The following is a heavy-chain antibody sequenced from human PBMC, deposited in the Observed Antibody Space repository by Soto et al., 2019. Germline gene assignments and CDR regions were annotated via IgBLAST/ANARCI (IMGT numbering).Heavy chain of an antibody. D-gene: IGHD1-1*01. CDR3: ARAPKLYRPVLFDY. CDR1: GGSVSSGSYY. CDR2: IYYSGST. V-gene: IGHV4-61*01. J-gene: IGHJ4*02. Sequence: QVQLQESGPGLVKPSETLSLTCTVSGGSVSSGSYYWSWIRQPPGKGLEWIGYIYYSGSTNYNPSLKSRVTISVDTSKNQSSLKLSSVTAADTAVYYCARAPKLYRPVLFDYWGQGTLVTVSS.